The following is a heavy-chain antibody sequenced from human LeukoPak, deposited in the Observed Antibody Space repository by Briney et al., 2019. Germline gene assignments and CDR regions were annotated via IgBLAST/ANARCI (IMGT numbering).Heavy chain of an antibody. D-gene: IGHD1-26*01. CDR1: GFTFSSYG. CDR2: IRYDGSNK. J-gene: IGHJ4*02. V-gene: IGHV3-30*02. CDR3: AKDGGATTTYYFHY. Sequence: PGGSLRLSCAASGFTFSSYGMHWVRQAPGKGLEWVAFIRYDGSNKYYADSVKGRFTISRDNSKNTLYLQMNSLRDEDTAVYYCAKDGGATTTYYFHYWAQGTLVPVSS.